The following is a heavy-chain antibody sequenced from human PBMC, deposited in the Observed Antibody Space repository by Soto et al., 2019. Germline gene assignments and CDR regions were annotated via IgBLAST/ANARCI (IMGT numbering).Heavy chain of an antibody. Sequence: QVQLVQSGAEVKKPGASVKVSCKASGYTFTSYGISWVRQAPGQGLEWMGWISAYNGNTNYAQKLQGRVTMTTDTSTSTAYMELSSLRSDETAVYYWARRYNWNDGGHYCYGVDVWGQGTTVTL. V-gene: IGHV1-18*01. D-gene: IGHD1-1*01. CDR3: ARRYNWNDGGHYCYGVDV. CDR2: ISAYNGNT. J-gene: IGHJ6*02. CDR1: GYTFTSYG.